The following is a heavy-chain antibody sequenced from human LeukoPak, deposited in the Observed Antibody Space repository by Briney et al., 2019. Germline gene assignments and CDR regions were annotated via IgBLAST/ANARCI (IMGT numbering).Heavy chain of an antibody. D-gene: IGHD2-21*02. J-gene: IGHJ5*02. CDR2: ISSSSSYI. CDR3: ARDRVQVTAILWFDP. Sequence: PGGSLRLSRAASGFTFSSYSMNWVRQAPGKGLEWVSSISSSSSYIYYADSVKGRFTISRDNAKNSLYLQMNSLRAEDTAVYYCARDRVQVTAILWFDPWGQGTLVTVSS. V-gene: IGHV3-21*01. CDR1: GFTFSSYS.